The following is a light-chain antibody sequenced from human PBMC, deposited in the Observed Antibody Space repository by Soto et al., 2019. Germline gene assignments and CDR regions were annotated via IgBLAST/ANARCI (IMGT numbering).Light chain of an antibody. CDR1: SSDVGAYNY. CDR2: DVT. CDR3: CSNAGHLEV. Sequence: QSALTQPPSVSGSPGQSVTISCTGTSSDVGAYNYVAWYQQHPGKAPKIMIYDVTKRPSGVPDRFSGSKSGNTASLTISGLQAEDEADYFCCSNAGHLEVFVTGTKVTV. V-gene: IGLV2-11*01. J-gene: IGLJ1*01.